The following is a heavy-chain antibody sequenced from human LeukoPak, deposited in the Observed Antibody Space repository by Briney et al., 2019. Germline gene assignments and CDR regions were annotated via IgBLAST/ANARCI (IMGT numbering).Heavy chain of an antibody. CDR3: ARAPGYDILTGSLTG. CDR1: GFTFSSYW. Sequence: SGGSLRLSCAASGFTFSSYWMHWVRQAPGKGLVWVSRINTDGSSTSYADSVKGRFTISRDNAKNTLYLQMNSLRAEDTAVYYCARAPGYDILTGSLTGWGQGTLVTVSS. D-gene: IGHD3-9*01. J-gene: IGHJ4*02. V-gene: IGHV3-74*01. CDR2: INTDGSST.